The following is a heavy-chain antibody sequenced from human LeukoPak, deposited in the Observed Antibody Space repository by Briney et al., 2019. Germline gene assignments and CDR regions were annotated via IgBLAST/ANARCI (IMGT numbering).Heavy chain of an antibody. D-gene: IGHD6-19*01. CDR3: VRAKSVRYGSGWPTLFDY. J-gene: IGHJ4*02. V-gene: IGHV3-48*03. Sequence: PGGSLRLSCAASGFTFSSYEMNWVRQAPGMGLEWLSYISSSGSAIYYADPVKGRLTISRDNAKNSLYLQMNSLRAEDTAVYYCVRAKSVRYGSGWPTLFDYWGQGTLVTVSS. CDR1: GFTFSSYE. CDR2: ISSSGSAI.